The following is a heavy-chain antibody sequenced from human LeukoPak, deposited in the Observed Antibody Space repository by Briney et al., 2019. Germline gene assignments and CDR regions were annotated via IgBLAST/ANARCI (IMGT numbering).Heavy chain of an antibody. J-gene: IGHJ4*02. D-gene: IGHD3-10*01. CDR3: ANNVRTYFDY. Sequence: PGGSLRPSCAASGFTVSSNYMSWVRQAPGKGLEWVSVIYSGGSTYYADSVKGRFTISRDNSKNTLYLQMNSLRAEDTAVYYCANNVRTYFDYWGQGTLVTVSS. CDR1: GFTVSSNY. V-gene: IGHV3-66*01. CDR2: IYSGGST.